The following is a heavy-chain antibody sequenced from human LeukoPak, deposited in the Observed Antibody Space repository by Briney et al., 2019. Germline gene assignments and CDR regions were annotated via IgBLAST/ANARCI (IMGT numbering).Heavy chain of an antibody. CDR2: IYHSGST. CDR3: TRVGVEATEFDY. CDR1: GNPINSSNW. V-gene: IGHV4-4*02. J-gene: IGHJ4*02. D-gene: IGHD1-26*01. Sequence: SETLSLTCAVSGNPINSSNWWSWVRQPPGKGLEWIGEIYHSGSTNYNPSLKSRVTLSIDKSQNQFSLKLNSVTAADTAVYYCTRVGVEATEFDYWGQGTLVTVSS.